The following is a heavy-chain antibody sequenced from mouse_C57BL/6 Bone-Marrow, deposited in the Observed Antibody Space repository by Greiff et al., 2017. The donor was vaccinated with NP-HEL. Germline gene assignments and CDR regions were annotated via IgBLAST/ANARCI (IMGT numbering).Heavy chain of an antibody. J-gene: IGHJ4*01. V-gene: IGHV1-50*01. CDR2: IDPSDSYT. CDR3: ASGAMDY. Sequence: QVQLKQPGAELVKPGASVKLSCKASGYTFTSYWMQWVKQRPGQGLEWIGEIDPSDSYTNYNQKFKGKATLTVDTSSSTAYMQLSSLTSEDSAVYYCASGAMDYWGQGTSVTVSS. CDR1: GYTFTSYW.